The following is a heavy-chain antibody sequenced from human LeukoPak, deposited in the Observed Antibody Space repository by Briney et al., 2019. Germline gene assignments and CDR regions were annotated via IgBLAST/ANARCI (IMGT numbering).Heavy chain of an antibody. V-gene: IGHV4-59*01. D-gene: IGHD2-2*02. CDR1: GGSISSYY. Sequence: SQTLSLTCTVSGGSISSYYWSWIRQPPGKGLEWIGYIYYSGSTNYNPSLKSRVTISVDTSKNQFSLKLSSVTAADTAVYYCARGNTLAVMDVWGKGTTVTVSS. CDR2: IYYSGST. CDR3: ARGNTLAVMDV. J-gene: IGHJ6*03.